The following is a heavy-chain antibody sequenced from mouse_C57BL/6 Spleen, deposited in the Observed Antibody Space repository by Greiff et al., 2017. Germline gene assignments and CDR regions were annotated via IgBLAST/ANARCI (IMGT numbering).Heavy chain of an antibody. Sequence: EVQLVESGGGLVQPKGSLKLSCAASGFSFNTYAMNWVRQAPGKGLEWVARIRSKSNNYATYYADSVKDRFTISRDDSESMLYLQMNNLKTEDTAMYYCVRHNPSYPYYFDYWGQGTTLTVSS. CDR1: GFSFNTYA. V-gene: IGHV10-1*01. CDR3: VRHNPSYPYYFDY. J-gene: IGHJ2*01. CDR2: IRSKSNNYAT. D-gene: IGHD2-10*01.